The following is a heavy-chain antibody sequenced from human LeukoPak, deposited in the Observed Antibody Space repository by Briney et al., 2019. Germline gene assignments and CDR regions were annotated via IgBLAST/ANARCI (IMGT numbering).Heavy chain of an antibody. Sequence: SVKVSCKASGGTFSSYAISWVRQAPGQGLEWMGGIIPIFGTANYAQKFQGRVTITADESTSTAYMELSSLRSEDTAVYYCARDSYYYDSSGYYLNNWFDPWGQGTLVTVSS. CDR2: IIPIFGTA. D-gene: IGHD3-22*01. V-gene: IGHV1-69*13. CDR3: ARDSYYYDSSGYYLNNWFDP. J-gene: IGHJ5*02. CDR1: GGTFSSYA.